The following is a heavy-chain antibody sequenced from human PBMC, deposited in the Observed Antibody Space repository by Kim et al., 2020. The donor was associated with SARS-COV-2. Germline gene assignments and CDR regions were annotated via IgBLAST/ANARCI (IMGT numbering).Heavy chain of an antibody. CDR3: ARVWAIAAAGPHWYYYGMDV. CDR2: ISAYNGNT. J-gene: IGHJ6*02. Sequence: ASVKVSCKASGYTFTSYGISWVRQAPGQGLEWMGWISAYNGNTNYAQKLQGRVTMTTDTSTSTAYMELRSLRSDDTAVYYCARVWAIAAAGPHWYYYGMDVWGQGTTVTVSS. CDR1: GYTFTSYG. D-gene: IGHD6-13*01. V-gene: IGHV1-18*01.